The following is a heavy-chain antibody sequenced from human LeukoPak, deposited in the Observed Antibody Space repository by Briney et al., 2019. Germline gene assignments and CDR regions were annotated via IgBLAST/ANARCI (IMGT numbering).Heavy chain of an antibody. CDR1: GGSISTTTYY. V-gene: IGHV4-39*01. CDR2: VYKSGST. D-gene: IGHD4-17*01. CDR3: ARHGDNADYTIFYWFDS. J-gene: IGHJ5*01. Sequence: PSATLSLTCTVSGGSISTTTYYRAWIRQSPETGLEWLGSVYKSGSTYYNPPLNSRATITVDTSKNQFSLNLRSVTAADTSVYFCARHGDNADYTIFYWFDSWGQGALVTVSS.